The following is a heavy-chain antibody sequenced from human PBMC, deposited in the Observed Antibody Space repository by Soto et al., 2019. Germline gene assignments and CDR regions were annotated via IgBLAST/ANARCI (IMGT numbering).Heavy chain of an antibody. CDR3: ARLQAAAGDNDLTFDY. V-gene: IGHV3-21*01. CDR1: GFTLSSYS. J-gene: IGHJ4*02. Sequence: GGSLRLSCAVSGFTLSSYSMNWVRQAPGKGLEWVSSISRSGSYIYYADSVKGRFTTSRDNAENSLYLQLNSLRAEDTAVYYCARLQAAAGDNDLTFDYWGQGTLVTVSS. CDR2: ISRSGSYI. D-gene: IGHD6-13*01.